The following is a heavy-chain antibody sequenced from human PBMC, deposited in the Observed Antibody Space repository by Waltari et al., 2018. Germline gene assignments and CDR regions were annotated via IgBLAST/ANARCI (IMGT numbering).Heavy chain of an antibody. J-gene: IGHJ4*02. Sequence: DVQVVESGRGLVQPGGSLRLFCAASVFLTTTYPVTWARQAPGGGLEWVSAIIGNGGGTYYADSVKCRFTIYRDISKNTVYLQMNSLRAEDTAMYYCVKDYPETIFGVTIRHFFDYWGQGTLVTVSS. V-gene: IGHV3-23*04. CDR3: VKDYPETIFGVTIRHFFDY. CDR2: IIGNGGGT. CDR1: VFLTTTYP. D-gene: IGHD3-3*01.